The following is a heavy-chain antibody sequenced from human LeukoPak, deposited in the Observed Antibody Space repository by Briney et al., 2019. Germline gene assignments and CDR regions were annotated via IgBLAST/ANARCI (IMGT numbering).Heavy chain of an antibody. CDR2: ITSTSSYI. V-gene: IGHV3-21*01. CDR1: GFTFSRFT. Sequence: GGSLRLSCAASGFTFSRFTMNWVRQAPGKGLEWVSSITSTSSYICYADSVKGRFTISRDNAKKSLYLQMNSLRAEDTAVYYCARALFVEDYDVDHWGPGTLVTVSS. J-gene: IGHJ4*02. D-gene: IGHD4-17*01. CDR3: ARALFVEDYDVDH.